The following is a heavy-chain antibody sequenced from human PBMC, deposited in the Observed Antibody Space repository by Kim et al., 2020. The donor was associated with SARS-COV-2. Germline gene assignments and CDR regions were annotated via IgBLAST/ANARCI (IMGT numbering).Heavy chain of an antibody. CDR2: INHSGST. J-gene: IGHJ4*02. V-gene: IGHV4-34*01. Sequence: SETLSLTCAVYGGSFSGYYWSWIRQPPGKGLEWIGEINHSGSTNYNPSLKSRVTISVDTSKNQFSLKLSSVTAADTAVYYCARTGHMMDSSGYYSDYWGQGTLVTVSS. D-gene: IGHD3-22*01. CDR3: ARTGHMMDSSGYYSDY. CDR1: GGSFSGYY.